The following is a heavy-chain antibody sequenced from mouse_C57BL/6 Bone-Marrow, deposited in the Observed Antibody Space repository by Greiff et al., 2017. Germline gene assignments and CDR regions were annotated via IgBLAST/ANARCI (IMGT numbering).Heavy chain of an antibody. V-gene: IGHV1-47*01. J-gene: IGHJ2*01. CDR3: ARGGNYGGYYVDY. D-gene: IGHD2-4*01. CDR1: GYTFTTYP. CDR2: FHPYNDDT. Sequence: VQLQQSGAELVKPGASVKMSCKASGYTFTTYPIEWMKQNHGKSLEWIGNFHPYNDDTKYTEKFKGKATLTVEKSSSTVYLELRRLTSDDSAVYYCARGGNYGGYYVDYWGQGTTRTVSS.